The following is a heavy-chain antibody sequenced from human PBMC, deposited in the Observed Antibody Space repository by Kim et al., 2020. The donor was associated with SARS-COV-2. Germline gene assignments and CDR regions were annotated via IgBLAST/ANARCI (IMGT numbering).Heavy chain of an antibody. V-gene: IGHV3-30*04. CDR3: ARDIACYSSGWLYYSYGMYV. D-gene: IGHD6-19*01. J-gene: IGHJ6*02. CDR2: ISYDGSNI. CDR1: GFTFSSYG. Sequence: GGSLRLSCAASGFTFSSYGLHWVRQAPGKGLEWVAVISYDGSNIYYVDSVKGRFTISRDNSKNTLHRQINSRGAEDTAVYYCARDIACYSSGWLYYSYGMYVWGQGTTFTVS.